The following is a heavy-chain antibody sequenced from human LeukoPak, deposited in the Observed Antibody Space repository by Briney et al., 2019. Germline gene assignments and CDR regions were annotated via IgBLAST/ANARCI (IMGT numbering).Heavy chain of an antibody. CDR3: ARGPNYYGSGSYYNLYYYYMDV. Sequence: SETLSLTCAVYGGSFSGYYWSWIRQPPGKGLEWIGEINHSGSTNYNPSLKSRVTISVDTSKNQFSLKLSSVTAADTAVYYCARGPNYYGSGSYYNLYYYYMDVWGKGTTVTVSS. D-gene: IGHD3-10*01. CDR1: GGSFSGYY. CDR2: INHSGST. V-gene: IGHV4-34*01. J-gene: IGHJ6*03.